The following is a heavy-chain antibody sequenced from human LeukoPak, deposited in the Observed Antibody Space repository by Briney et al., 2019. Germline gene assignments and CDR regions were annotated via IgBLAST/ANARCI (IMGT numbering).Heavy chain of an antibody. Sequence: GGSLRLSCAASGFTFSNYAMHWVRHAPGKGLEWVALISYDVINKAYSDSVKCRFTISRDNSKNTLHLQMNSLRAEDTAVYYCAKGLSMVATAGFDHWGQGTLVAVSS. CDR1: GFTFSNYA. V-gene: IGHV3-30*18. D-gene: IGHD5-12*01. CDR3: AKGLSMVATAGFDH. CDR2: ISYDVINK. J-gene: IGHJ4*02.